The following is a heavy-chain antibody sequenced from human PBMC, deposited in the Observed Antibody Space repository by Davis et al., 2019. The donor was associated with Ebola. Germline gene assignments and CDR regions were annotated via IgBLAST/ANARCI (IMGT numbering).Heavy chain of an antibody. V-gene: IGHV4-59*08. CDR2: VHDSGST. CDR1: GGSISSYY. D-gene: IGHD6-13*01. J-gene: IGHJ5*02. Sequence: SETLSLTCTVSGGSISSYYWSWIRQPPGKGLEWSGYVHDSGSTNYNPSLKSRVTISVDTSKNQFSLKLSSVTAADTAMYYCARRGTSSWYAGWFDPWGQGTLVTVSS. CDR3: ARRGTSSWYAGWFDP.